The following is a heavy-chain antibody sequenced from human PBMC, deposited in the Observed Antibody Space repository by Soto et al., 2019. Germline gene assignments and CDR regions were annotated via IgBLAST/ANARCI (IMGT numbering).Heavy chain of an antibody. Sequence: PSETLSLTCAVSGGSISSSNWWSWVRQPPGKGLEWIGEIYHSGSTNYNPSLKSRVTISVDKSKNQFSLKLSSVTAADTAVYYCAREELVVAAIRWFDPWGQGTLVTVSS. D-gene: IGHD2-15*01. CDR2: IYHSGST. J-gene: IGHJ5*02. CDR3: AREELVVAAIRWFDP. CDR1: GGSISSSNW. V-gene: IGHV4-4*02.